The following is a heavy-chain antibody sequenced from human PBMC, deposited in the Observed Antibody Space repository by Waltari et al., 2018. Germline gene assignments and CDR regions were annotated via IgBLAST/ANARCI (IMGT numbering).Heavy chain of an antibody. CDR1: GGSISRTSYY. D-gene: IGHD2-15*01. J-gene: IGHJ4*02. CDR2: FIYNGNT. CDR3: ARPGRVGGGSLMGLDY. V-gene: IGHV4-39*01. Sequence: QLQLQESGPGLVKHSETLSLICSISGGSISRTSYYWGWIRQPPGKGLEWIGSFIYNGNTYYNPSLKSRISFFVDTSKNQFLLQLRSVTAADTAMYYCARPGRVGGGSLMGLDYWGQGTLVTVSS.